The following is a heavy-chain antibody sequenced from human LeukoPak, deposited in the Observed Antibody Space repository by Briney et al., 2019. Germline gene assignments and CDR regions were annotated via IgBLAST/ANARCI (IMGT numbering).Heavy chain of an antibody. Sequence: SETLSLTCTVSGGSISSGDYYWSWIRQPPGKGLEWIGYIYYSGSTYYNPSLKSRVTISVDTSKNQFSLKLSSVTAADTAVYYCARGGDSDSGYCPYYYGMDVWGQGTTVTVSS. V-gene: IGHV4-30-4*01. CDR2: IYYSGST. J-gene: IGHJ6*02. CDR1: GGSISSGDYY. D-gene: IGHD5-12*01. CDR3: ARGGDSDSGYCPYYYGMDV.